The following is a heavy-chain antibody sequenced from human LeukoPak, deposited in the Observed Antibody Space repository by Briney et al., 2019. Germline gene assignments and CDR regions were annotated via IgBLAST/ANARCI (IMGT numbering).Heavy chain of an antibody. CDR3: ATEFYSNGYNY. J-gene: IGHJ4*02. CDR2: IKSRTDGGTT. CDR1: QLTFRSAW. Sequence: GGSLRLSCAASQLTFRSAWMTWVRQIPGKGLEWVGHIKSRTDGGTTDYAAPVKGRFTVSRDDSKSTVYLQMNSLKTEDSAVYFCATEFYSNGYNYWGRGTLVTVSS. V-gene: IGHV3-15*01. D-gene: IGHD5-24*01.